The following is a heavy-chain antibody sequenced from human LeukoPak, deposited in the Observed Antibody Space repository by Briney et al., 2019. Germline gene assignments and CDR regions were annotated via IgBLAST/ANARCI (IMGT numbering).Heavy chain of an antibody. CDR1: GFTFSSYW. V-gene: IGHV3-74*01. CDR3: AQGGYGDSVFRFDY. Sequence: GGSLRLSCAASGFTFSSYWMHWVRQAPGKGLVWVSRINTDGSSTSYADSVKGRFTISRDNAKNTLYLQMNSLRAEDTAVYYCAQGGYGDSVFRFDYWGQGTLVTVSS. J-gene: IGHJ4*02. CDR2: INTDGSST. D-gene: IGHD4-17*01.